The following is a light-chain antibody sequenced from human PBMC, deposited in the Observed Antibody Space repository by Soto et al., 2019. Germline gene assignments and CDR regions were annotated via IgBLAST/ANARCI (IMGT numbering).Light chain of an antibody. J-gene: IGLJ2*01. CDR3: QSYDSSLSGSI. Sequence: QSVLTQPPSVSGAPGQRVTISCTGSSFNIGAGYDVHWYQQLPGTAPKLLSYANTNRPSGVPDRFSGSKSGTSASLAITGLQAEDEADYYCQSYDSSLSGSIFGGGTKLTVL. CDR1: SFNIGAGYD. CDR2: ANT. V-gene: IGLV1-40*01.